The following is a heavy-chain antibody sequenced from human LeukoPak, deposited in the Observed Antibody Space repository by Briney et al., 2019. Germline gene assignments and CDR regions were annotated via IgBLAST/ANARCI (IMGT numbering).Heavy chain of an antibody. J-gene: IGHJ4*02. D-gene: IGHD3-22*01. CDR1: GYTFTSYD. V-gene: IGHV1-8*01. CDR2: MNPNSGNT. Sequence: ASVKVSCKASGYTFTSYDINWVRQATGQGLEWMGWMNPNSGNTGYAQKFQGRVTMTRNTSISTAYMELSSPRSEDTAVYYCARGRGYYDSSGYYFDYWGQGTLVTVSS. CDR3: ARGRGYYDSSGYYFDY.